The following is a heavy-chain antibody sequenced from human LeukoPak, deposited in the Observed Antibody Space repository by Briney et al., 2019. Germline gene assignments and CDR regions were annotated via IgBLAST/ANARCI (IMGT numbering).Heavy chain of an antibody. Sequence: PGGSLRLSCAASGFTFSIYAMSWVCQAPGKRLEWVSAISGSGGSIYYADSVKGRFTISRDNSKNTLYLQMNSLRAEDTAVYYCARESAVAGIDYWGQGTLVTVSS. CDR2: ISGSGGSI. V-gene: IGHV3-23*01. CDR3: ARESAVAGIDY. D-gene: IGHD6-19*01. J-gene: IGHJ4*02. CDR1: GFTFSIYA.